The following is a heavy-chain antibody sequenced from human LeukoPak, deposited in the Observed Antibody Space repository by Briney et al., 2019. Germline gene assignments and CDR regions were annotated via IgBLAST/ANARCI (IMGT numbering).Heavy chain of an antibody. Sequence: SETLSLTCTVSGGSISSGGYYWSWIRQHPGKGLEWIGYIYYSGGTYYNPSLKSRVTISVDTSKNQFSLKLSSVTAADTAVYYCASGLLLWFGEFKPYFDYWGQGTLVTVSS. CDR2: IYYSGGT. CDR3: ASGLLLWFGEFKPYFDY. J-gene: IGHJ4*02. CDR1: GGSISSGGYY. V-gene: IGHV4-31*03. D-gene: IGHD3-10*01.